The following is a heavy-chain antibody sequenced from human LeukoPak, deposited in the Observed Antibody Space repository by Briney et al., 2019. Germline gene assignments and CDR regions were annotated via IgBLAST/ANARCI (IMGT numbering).Heavy chain of an antibody. D-gene: IGHD2-2*02. Sequence: SVKVSCKASGGTFSSYAISWVRQAPGQGLEWMGGIIPIFGTANYAQKFQGRVTITTDESTSTAYMEVSSLRSEDTAVYYCARENRGRYCSSTSCYSHYYYYYMDVWGKGTTVTVSS. CDR3: ARENRGRYCSSTSCYSHYYYYYMDV. CDR2: IIPIFGTA. V-gene: IGHV1-69*05. CDR1: GGTFSSYA. J-gene: IGHJ6*03.